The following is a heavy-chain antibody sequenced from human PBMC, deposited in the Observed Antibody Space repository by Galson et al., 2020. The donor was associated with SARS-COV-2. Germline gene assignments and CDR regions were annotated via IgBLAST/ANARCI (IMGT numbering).Heavy chain of an antibody. J-gene: IGHJ4*02. CDR1: GFTFSSYS. D-gene: IGHD3-3*01. CDR2: ISSSSSYI. Sequence: GGSLRLSCAASGFTFSSYSMNWVRQAPGKGLEWVSSISSSSSYIYYADSVKGRFTISRDNAKNSLYLQMNSLRAEDTAVYYCARNVEPSLRFLEWSLYDYWGQGTLVTVSS. V-gene: IGHV3-21*01. CDR3: ARNVEPSLRFLEWSLYDY.